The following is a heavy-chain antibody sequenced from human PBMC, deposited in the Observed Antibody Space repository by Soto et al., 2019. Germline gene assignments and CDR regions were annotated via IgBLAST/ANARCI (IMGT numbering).Heavy chain of an antibody. CDR2: ISGYTGYA. CDR1: GYSFASFG. J-gene: IGHJ4*02. D-gene: IGHD2-2*01. CDR3: ARDTRNYFDY. V-gene: IGHV1-18*01. Sequence: QVQLVQSGGEVKRPGASVKVSCKTSGYSFASFGITWVRQAPGQGLEWMGWISGYTGYANYSERFEDRVTLSTDPSTTTAFMELRSLRSDDTAVYYCARDTRNYFDYWGQGTLVTVSS.